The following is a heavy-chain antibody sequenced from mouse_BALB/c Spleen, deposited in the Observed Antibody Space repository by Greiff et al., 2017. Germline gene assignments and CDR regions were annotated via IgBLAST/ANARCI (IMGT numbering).Heavy chain of an antibody. D-gene: IGHD1-1*01. CDR2: SRNKANDYTT. J-gene: IGHJ1*01. CDR1: GFTFSDFY. Sequence: DVMLVESGGGLVQPGGSLRLSCATSGFTFSDFYMEWVRQPPGKRLEWIAASRNKANDYTTEYSASVKGRFIVSRDTSQSILYLQMNALRAEDTAIYYCARDYYGGFDVWGAGTTVTVSS. V-gene: IGHV7-1*02. CDR3: ARDYYGGFDV.